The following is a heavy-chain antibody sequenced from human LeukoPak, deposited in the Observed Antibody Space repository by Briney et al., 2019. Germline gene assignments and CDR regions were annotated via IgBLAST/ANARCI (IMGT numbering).Heavy chain of an antibody. J-gene: IGHJ5*02. CDR2: IYTSENP. Sequence: SQTLSLICAVSGGPLSSGSYHWSWIRQPAGKGQESIGRIYTSENPNYNPSLKSRVTISVDTHNNHFSLKLGSVAAADTAVYYCARLVDSSGWAEGAYWFDPWGQGTLVTVSS. CDR1: GGPLSSGSYH. V-gene: IGHV4-61*02. CDR3: ARLVDSSGWAEGAYWFDP. D-gene: IGHD6-19*01.